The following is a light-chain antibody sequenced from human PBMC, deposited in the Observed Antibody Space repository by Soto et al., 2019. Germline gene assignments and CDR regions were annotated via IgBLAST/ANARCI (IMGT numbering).Light chain of an antibody. CDR1: SSNIGVGYY. J-gene: IGLJ1*01. V-gene: IGLV1-40*01. CDR3: QSYNNSPSTYV. Sequence: QSVLTQPPSVSGAPGQRVTISCTGSSSNIGVGYYVPWYQQLPGTAPKLLIYANSRRPAGVPDRFSGSKSGTSASLAITGLQAEDEAEYYCQSYNNSPSTYVFGTGTKLTVL. CDR2: ANS.